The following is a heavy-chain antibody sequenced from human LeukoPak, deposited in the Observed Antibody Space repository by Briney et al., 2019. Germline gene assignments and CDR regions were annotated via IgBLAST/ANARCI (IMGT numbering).Heavy chain of an antibody. Sequence: SETLSLTCTVSGGSVSSGSYYWSWNRQPPGKGLEWIGYIYYSGSTNYNPSLKSRVTISVDTSKNQFSLKLSSVTAADTAVYYCARLRIFGVVIQPFDPWGQGTLVTVSS. CDR1: GGSVSSGSYY. V-gene: IGHV4-61*01. J-gene: IGHJ5*02. CDR3: ARLRIFGVVIQPFDP. CDR2: IYYSGST. D-gene: IGHD3-3*01.